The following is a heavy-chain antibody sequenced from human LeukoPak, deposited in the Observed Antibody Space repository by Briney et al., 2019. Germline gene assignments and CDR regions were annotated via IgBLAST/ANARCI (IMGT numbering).Heavy chain of an antibody. CDR3: ARDGSEGSGSFDY. CDR2: IKQDGSEK. D-gene: IGHD1-26*01. V-gene: IGHV3-7*01. J-gene: IGHJ4*02. CDR1: GFTFSSYW. Sequence: PGGSLRLSCAASGFTFSSYWMSWVRQAPGKGLEWVANIKQDGSEKYYVDSVKGRFTISRDNAKNSLYLQMNSLRAEDTAVYYCARDGSEGSGSFDYWGQGTLVTVSS.